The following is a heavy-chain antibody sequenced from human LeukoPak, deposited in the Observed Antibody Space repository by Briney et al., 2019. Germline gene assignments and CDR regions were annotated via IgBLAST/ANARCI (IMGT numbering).Heavy chain of an antibody. CDR3: ASDDYGDYRLH. D-gene: IGHD4-17*01. CDR2: IWYDGSNK. J-gene: IGHJ1*01. CDR1: GFTFSGYG. V-gene: IGHV3-33*01. Sequence: GGSLRLSCAASGFTFSGYGMHWVRQAPGKGLDWVTLIWYDGSNKYYADSVKGRFTISRDNSKNTLYLQMNSLRAEDTAVYYCASDDYGDYRLHWGQGTLVTVSS.